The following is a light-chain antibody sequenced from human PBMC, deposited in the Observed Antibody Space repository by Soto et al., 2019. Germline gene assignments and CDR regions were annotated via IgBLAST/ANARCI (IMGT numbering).Light chain of an antibody. V-gene: IGLV2-14*01. Sequence: QSVMTQPPSVSAAPGQKVTISCSGSSSNIGGNSVSWYQQLPGTAPKVIIYDVNNRPSGVSSRFSGSKSGNTASLSISGLQAEDEADYYCSSYSSSATNDVFGSGTKLTVL. CDR1: SSNIGGNS. J-gene: IGLJ1*01. CDR3: SSYSSSATNDV. CDR2: DVN.